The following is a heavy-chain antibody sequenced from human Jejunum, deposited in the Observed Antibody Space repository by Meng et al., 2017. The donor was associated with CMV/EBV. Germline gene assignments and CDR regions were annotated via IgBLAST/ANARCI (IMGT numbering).Heavy chain of an antibody. Sequence: SGGSIGGYFWNWMRQSPEKGFEWIGNIDYIGSTKSNPTLKSGVTISVDTSKSQFSLNLKFVNAAATAVYFCAGGLGTTSPWDFWGQGTLVTVSS. CDR3: AGGLGTTSPWDF. D-gene: IGHD3-16*01. CDR1: GGSIGGYF. CDR2: IDYIGST. J-gene: IGHJ4*02. V-gene: IGHV4-59*01.